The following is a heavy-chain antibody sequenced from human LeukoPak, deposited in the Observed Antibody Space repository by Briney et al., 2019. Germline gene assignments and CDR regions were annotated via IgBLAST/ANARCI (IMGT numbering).Heavy chain of an antibody. J-gene: IGHJ4*01. CDR2: IYYSGST. D-gene: IGHD4-23*01. CDR3: ARDYGGKLDY. CDR1: AGSISPYY. V-gene: IGHV4-59*01. Sequence: PSETLSLTCTVSAGSISPYYWSWIRQPPGKGLEWLGYIYYSGSTDYNPSLMGRLTISVDTSKNQFSLTLTSVTEADTAVYYCARDYGGKLDYWGHGTLVTVSS.